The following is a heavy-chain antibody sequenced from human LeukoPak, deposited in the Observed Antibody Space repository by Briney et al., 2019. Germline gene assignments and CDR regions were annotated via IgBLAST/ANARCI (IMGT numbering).Heavy chain of an antibody. J-gene: IGHJ4*02. CDR2: IYPGDSDT. V-gene: IGHV5-51*01. CDR1: GYSFTSYW. Sequence: GESLKISCKGSGYSFTSYWIGWVRQMPGRGLEWMGFIYPGDSDTRYSPSFQGQVTISADKSISTAYLQWSSLKASDTAMYYCARQRYCSSTSCRRGFDYWGQGTLVTVSS. CDR3: ARQRYCSSTSCRRGFDY. D-gene: IGHD2-2*01.